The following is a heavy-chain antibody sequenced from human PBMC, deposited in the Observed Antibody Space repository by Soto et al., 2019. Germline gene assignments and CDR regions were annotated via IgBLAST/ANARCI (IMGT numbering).Heavy chain of an antibody. CDR3: ATYFTGGGGRGY. Sequence: QVQLQESGPGLVKPSETLSLTCTVSGGSITSDHWSWIRQPPEKGLEWIGQIFYSGSSSYNPSLQSRVTKSIDTSKKQFSLRLSSVTAADPAVYFCATYFTGGGGRGYWGQGTLVTVSS. V-gene: IGHV4-59*08. D-gene: IGHD3-16*01. CDR1: GGSITSDH. CDR2: IFYSGSS. J-gene: IGHJ4*02.